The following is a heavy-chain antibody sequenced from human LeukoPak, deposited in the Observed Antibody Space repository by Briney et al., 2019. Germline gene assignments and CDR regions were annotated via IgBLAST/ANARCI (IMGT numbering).Heavy chain of an antibody. D-gene: IGHD1-26*01. J-gene: IGHJ5*02. V-gene: IGHV4-39*07. CDR2: MYYSGSA. Sequence: SETLSLTCTVSGGSISSSSYYWGWIRQPPGKGLEWIGSMYYSGSAYYNPSLKSRVTISVDMSKNRFSLKLSSVTAADTAVYYCARDYVVGAKRFDPWGQGTLVTVSS. CDR1: GGSISSSSYY. CDR3: ARDYVVGAKRFDP.